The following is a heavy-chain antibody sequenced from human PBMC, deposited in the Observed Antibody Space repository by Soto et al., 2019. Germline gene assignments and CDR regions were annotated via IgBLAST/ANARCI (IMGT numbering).Heavy chain of an antibody. CDR3: ARAGHYYDSSGYAT. D-gene: IGHD3-22*01. Sequence: QVKLVQSGTEVKKPGASMKVSCKASGYSFATSGISWVRQAPGQGLEWMGWISAYNGNTNYEQKLQDRVTMTTDTSTSTAYLELRSLRSDDTAVYYCARAGHYYDSSGYATWSQGTLVTVS. CDR1: GYSFATSG. J-gene: IGHJ5*02. V-gene: IGHV1-18*01. CDR2: ISAYNGNT.